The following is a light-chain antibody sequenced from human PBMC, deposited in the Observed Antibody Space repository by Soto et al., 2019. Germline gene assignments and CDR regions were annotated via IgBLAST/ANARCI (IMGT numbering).Light chain of an antibody. CDR2: WAS. CDR3: QQYYSTPWT. CDR1: QSVLYSSNNKNY. V-gene: IGKV4-1*01. J-gene: IGKJ1*01. Sequence: DIVMTQSPDSLDVYLGERANINCRSSQSVLYSSNNKNYLAWYQQKPGQPPKLLIYWASTRESGVPDRFSGSGSGTDFTLTISSLQAEDVAVYYCQQYYSTPWTFGQGTKVE.